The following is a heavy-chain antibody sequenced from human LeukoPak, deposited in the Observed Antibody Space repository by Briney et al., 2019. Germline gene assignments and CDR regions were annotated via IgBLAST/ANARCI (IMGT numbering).Heavy chain of an antibody. J-gene: IGHJ6*03. CDR3: ARDRPYMDV. CDR2: IYYSGST. CDR1: GGSISSSSYY. V-gene: IGHV4-39*07. Sequence: SETLSLTCTVPGGSISSSSYYWGWIRQPPGKGLEWIGSIYYSGSTNYNPSLKSRVTISVDTSKNQFSLKLSSVTAADTAVYYCARDRPYMDVWGKGTTVTISS.